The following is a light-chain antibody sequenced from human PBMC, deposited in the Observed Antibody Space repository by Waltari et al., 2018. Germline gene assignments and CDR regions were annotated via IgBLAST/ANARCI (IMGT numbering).Light chain of an antibody. J-gene: IGKJ4*01. V-gene: IGKV3-15*01. Sequence: IVMTHSPATLSLSPGARTTLSCRASQRVSSNLAWYQKNPGQTPRLLIYGASTRATGIPARFSGSGSGTEFTLTISSLQSEDFAVYYCQQYNNWPLTFGGGTKVELK. CDR2: GAS. CDR3: QQYNNWPLT. CDR1: QRVSSN.